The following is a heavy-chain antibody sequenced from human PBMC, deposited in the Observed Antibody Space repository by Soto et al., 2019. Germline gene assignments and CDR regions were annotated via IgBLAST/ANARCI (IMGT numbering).Heavy chain of an antibody. Sequence: GGSLRLSCAASGFTFSSYAMSWVRQAPGKGLEWVSAISGSGGSTYYADSVKGRFTISRDNSKNTLYLQMNSLRAEDTAVYYCAKRDRDYYDSSGYKGPHGFDIWGQGTMVTVS. D-gene: IGHD3-22*01. J-gene: IGHJ3*02. V-gene: IGHV3-23*01. CDR1: GFTFSSYA. CDR3: AKRDRDYYDSSGYKGPHGFDI. CDR2: ISGSGGST.